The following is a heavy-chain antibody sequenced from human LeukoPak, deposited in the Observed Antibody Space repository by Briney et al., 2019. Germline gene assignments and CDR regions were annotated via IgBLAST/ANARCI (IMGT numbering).Heavy chain of an antibody. V-gene: IGHV5-51*01. CDR2: IYPGDSDT. J-gene: IGHJ4*01. CDR1: GYSFTSYW. CDR3: ARGFDDSRGYYYGY. Sequence: GESLLSFSYVTGYSFTSYWIGWVRHMPGKSLEWMGIIYPGDSDTRYSPSFQGQVTILSDKSISTAYLQWSSLKASDTAMYYCARGFDDSRGYYYGYWSQGTLVTVSS. D-gene: IGHD3-22*01.